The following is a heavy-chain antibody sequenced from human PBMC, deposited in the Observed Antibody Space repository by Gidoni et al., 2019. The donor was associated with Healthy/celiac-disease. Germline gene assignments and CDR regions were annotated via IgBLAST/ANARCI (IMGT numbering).Heavy chain of an antibody. CDR2: IYWNDDK. J-gene: IGHJ4*02. Sequence: QITLKESGPTLVKPTQTLTLTCTFSGFSLSTSGVAVGWIRQPPGKALEWLALIYWNDDKRYSPSLKFSLTITKDTSKNQVVLTMTNMDPVDTATYYCAHLKDVYGDSYFDYWGQGTLVTVSS. D-gene: IGHD4-17*01. CDR1: GFSLSTSGVA. V-gene: IGHV2-5*01. CDR3: AHLKDVYGDSYFDY.